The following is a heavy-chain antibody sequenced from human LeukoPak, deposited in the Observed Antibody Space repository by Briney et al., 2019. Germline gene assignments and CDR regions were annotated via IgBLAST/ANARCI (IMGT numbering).Heavy chain of an antibody. D-gene: IGHD3-22*01. CDR3: ARGGSSGYYYARNWFDP. J-gene: IGHJ5*02. CDR1: GFTFSSYA. V-gene: IGHV3-64*01. Sequence: GGSLRLSCAASGFTFSSYARHWVRQAPGKGLEYVSAISSNGGSTYYANSVKGRFTISRDNSKNTLYLQMGSLRAEDMAVYYCARGGSSGYYYARNWFDPWGQGTLVTVSS. CDR2: ISSNGGST.